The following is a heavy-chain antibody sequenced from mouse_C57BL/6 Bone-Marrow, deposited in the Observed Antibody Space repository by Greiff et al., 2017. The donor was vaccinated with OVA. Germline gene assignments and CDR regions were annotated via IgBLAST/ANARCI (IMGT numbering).Heavy chain of an antibody. CDR3: ASLIYYDYDGFAY. D-gene: IGHD2-4*01. J-gene: IGHJ3*01. CDR1: GYAFSSSW. CDR2: IYPGDGDT. V-gene: IGHV1-82*01. Sequence: QVHVKQSGPELVKPGASVKISCKASGYAFSSSWMNWVKQRPGKGLEWIGRIYPGDGDTNYNGKFKGKATLTADKSSSTAYMQLSSLTSEDSAVYFCASLIYYDYDGFAYWGQGTLVTVSA.